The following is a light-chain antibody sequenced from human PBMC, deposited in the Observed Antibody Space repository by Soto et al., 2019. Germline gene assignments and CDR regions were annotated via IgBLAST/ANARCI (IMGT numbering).Light chain of an antibody. CDR1: QSVRSNY. CDR3: QQYGGSPYT. J-gene: IGKJ2*01. V-gene: IGKV3-20*01. CDR2: GAS. Sequence: EIVLTQSPGTLSLSPGERATLSCRASQSVRSNYLAWYQQKPGQAPRLLIYGASSRATGIPDRFSGTGSGTELTLTISRLEPDDFAVYYCQQYGGSPYTFGQGTKLEIK.